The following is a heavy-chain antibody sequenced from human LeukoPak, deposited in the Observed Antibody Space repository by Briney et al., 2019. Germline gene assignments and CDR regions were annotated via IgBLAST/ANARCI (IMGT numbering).Heavy chain of an antibody. J-gene: IGHJ6*02. CDR1: GFSFSRHW. CDR2: IKRDGSEK. Sequence: PGGSERLSCAASGFSFSRHWMSWVRQAPGKGLEWVANIKRDGSEKYYADSVKGRFTISRDNAKNSLYLQMKSLRAEDTAVYYCARSPSYSYGYDYYYFGLDVWGQGTPGTVSS. D-gene: IGHD5-18*01. V-gene: IGHV3-7*02. CDR3: ARSPSYSYGYDYYYFGLDV.